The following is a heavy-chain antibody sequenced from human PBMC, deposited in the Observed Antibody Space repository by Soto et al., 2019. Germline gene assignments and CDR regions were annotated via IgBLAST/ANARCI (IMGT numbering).Heavy chain of an antibody. V-gene: IGHV5-51*01. CDR1: GYSFTSYW. Sequence: RGESLKIACKGSGYSFTSYWIGWVRQMPGKGLEWMGIIYPGDSDTRYSPSFQGQVTISADKSISTAYLQWSSLKASDTAMYYCARLTYYDFWSGHYHYYGMDVWGQGTTVTVSS. CDR3: ARLTYYDFWSGHYHYYGMDV. CDR2: IYPGDSDT. J-gene: IGHJ6*02. D-gene: IGHD3-3*01.